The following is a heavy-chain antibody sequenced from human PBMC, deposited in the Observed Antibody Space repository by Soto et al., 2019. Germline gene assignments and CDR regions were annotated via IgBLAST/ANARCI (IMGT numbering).Heavy chain of an antibody. CDR3: ARDLSGTTVTPSGMDV. J-gene: IGHJ6*02. V-gene: IGHV3-30-3*01. CDR2: ISYDGSNK. Sequence: QVQLVEFGGGVVQPGRSLRLSCAASGFTFSSYAMHWVRQAPGKGLEWVAVISYDGSNKYYADSVKGRFTISRDNSKNTLYLQMNSLRAEDTAVYYCARDLSGTTVTPSGMDVWGQGTTVTVSS. CDR1: GFTFSSYA. D-gene: IGHD4-17*01.